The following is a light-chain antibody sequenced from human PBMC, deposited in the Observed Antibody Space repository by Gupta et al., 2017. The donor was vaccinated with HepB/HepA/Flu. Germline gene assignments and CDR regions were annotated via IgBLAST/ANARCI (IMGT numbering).Light chain of an antibody. CDR2: YVT. CDR3: ISYTSSSTYA. V-gene: IGLV2-14*01. J-gene: IGLJ1*01. Sequence: QSALTQPASVSGSPGQSITISCTGTSSDVGLYNYVSWYQQHPGKAPKLMINYVTNRPSGVSGRFSGSKSGNTASLTISGLQAEDEAYYYCISYTSSSTYAFGTGTKVTVL. CDR1: SSDVGLYNY.